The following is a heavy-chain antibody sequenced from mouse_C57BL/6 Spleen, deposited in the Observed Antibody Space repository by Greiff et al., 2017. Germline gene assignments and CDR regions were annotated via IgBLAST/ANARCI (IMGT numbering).Heavy chain of an antibody. Sequence: VQLKESGGGLVKPGGSLKLSCAASGFTFSDYGMHWVRQAPEKGLEWVAYISSGSSTIYYADTVKGRFTISRDNAKNTLFLQMTSLRSEDTAMYYCARGRWDWYFDVWGTGTTVTVSS. CDR2: ISSGSSTI. D-gene: IGHD1-1*02. V-gene: IGHV5-17*01. CDR3: ARGRWDWYFDV. CDR1: GFTFSDYG. J-gene: IGHJ1*03.